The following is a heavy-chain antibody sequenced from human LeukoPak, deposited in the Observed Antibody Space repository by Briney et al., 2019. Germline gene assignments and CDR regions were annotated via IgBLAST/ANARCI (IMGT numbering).Heavy chain of an antibody. V-gene: IGHV3-23*01. Sequence: PGGSLRLSCAASGFTFSNYAMTWVRQAPGKGLEWVSAITGSGFSTYYADSVKGRFTISRDNSKNTLYLQMNSLTAEDTAVYYCAKDHDSSGYYYQNWFDPWGQGTLVTVSS. CDR3: AKDHDSSGYYYQNWFDP. CDR2: ITGSGFST. J-gene: IGHJ5*02. CDR1: GFTFSNYA. D-gene: IGHD3-22*01.